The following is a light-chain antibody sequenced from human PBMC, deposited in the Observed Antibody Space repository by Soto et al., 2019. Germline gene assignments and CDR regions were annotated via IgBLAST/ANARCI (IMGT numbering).Light chain of an antibody. V-gene: IGLV2-14*03. Sequence: QSVLTQPASVSGSPGQSITISCTGTSSDVGGYNSVSWYQQHPDKAPQLKIFDVSNRHSGISDRFSGSKSGNTASLTISGLQAEDEADYYFSSYTSTNTLIFGGGTKLPVL. CDR3: SSYTSTNTLI. CDR1: SSDVGGYNS. CDR2: DVS. J-gene: IGLJ2*01.